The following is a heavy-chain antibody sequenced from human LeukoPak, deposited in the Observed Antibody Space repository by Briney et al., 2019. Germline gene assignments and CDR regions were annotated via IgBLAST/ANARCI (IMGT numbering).Heavy chain of an antibody. J-gene: IGHJ4*02. Sequence: GGSLRLSCAASGFTFSSYWMSWVRQAPGKGLEWVANIKQDGGEKYYVDSVKGRFTISRDNAKNSLYLQMNSLRAEDTAVYYCARLTAYYDFWSGYSYFDYWGQGTLVTVSS. CDR2: IKQDGGEK. D-gene: IGHD3-3*01. V-gene: IGHV3-7*01. CDR3: ARLTAYYDFWSGYSYFDY. CDR1: GFTFSSYW.